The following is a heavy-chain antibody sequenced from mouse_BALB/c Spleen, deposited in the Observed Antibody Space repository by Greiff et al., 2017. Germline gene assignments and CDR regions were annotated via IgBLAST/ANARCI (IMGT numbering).Heavy chain of an antibody. CDR1: GFTFSSYA. CDR2: ISSGGST. J-gene: IGHJ4*01. CDR3: ARGGRGNYAAMDY. D-gene: IGHD2-1*01. Sequence: EVKLMESGGGLVKPGGSLKLSCAASGFTFSSYAMSWVRQTPEKRLEWVASISSGGSTYYPDSVKGRFTISRDNARNILYLQMSSLRSEDTAMYYCARGGRGNYAAMDYWGQGTSVTVSS. V-gene: IGHV5-6-5*01.